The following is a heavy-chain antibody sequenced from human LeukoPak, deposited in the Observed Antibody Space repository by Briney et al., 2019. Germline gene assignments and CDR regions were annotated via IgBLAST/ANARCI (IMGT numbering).Heavy chain of an antibody. CDR2: ISYDGSNK. CDR3: AKALNYDFWSGYPNTEYYFDY. V-gene: IGHV3-30-3*01. D-gene: IGHD3-3*01. CDR1: GFTFSSYA. Sequence: GRSLRLSCAASGFTFSSYAMHWVRQAPGKGLEWVAVISYDGSNKYYADSVKGRFTISRDNSKNTLYLQMNSLRAEDTAVYYCAKALNYDFWSGYPNTEYYFDYWGQGTLVTVSS. J-gene: IGHJ4*02.